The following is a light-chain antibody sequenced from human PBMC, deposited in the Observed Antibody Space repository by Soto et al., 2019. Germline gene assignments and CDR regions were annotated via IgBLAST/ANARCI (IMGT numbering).Light chain of an antibody. CDR1: SSDVGGYNY. Sequence: QSALTQPASVSGSPGQSITISCTGTSSDVGGYNYVSWYQQHPGKAPKLMICEVSNRPSGVSNRFSGSKSGNTASLTISGLQAEDEADYYCSSYTSSSTLFVFGTGTKLTVL. CDR3: SSYTSSSTLFV. J-gene: IGLJ1*01. V-gene: IGLV2-14*01. CDR2: EVS.